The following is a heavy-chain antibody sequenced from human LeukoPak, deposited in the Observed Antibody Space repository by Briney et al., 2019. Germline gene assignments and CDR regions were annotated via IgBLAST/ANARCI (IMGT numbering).Heavy chain of an antibody. D-gene: IGHD5-24*01. CDR1: GGTFSSYA. Sequence: SVKVSCKASGGTFSSYAISWVRQASGQGLEWKGGIIPIFGTANYAQKFQGRVTITADESTSTAYMELSSLRSEDTAVYYCARDHLLDGYTNSPDDYWGQGTLVTVSS. CDR2: IIPIFGTA. V-gene: IGHV1-69*13. CDR3: ARDHLLDGYTNSPDDY. J-gene: IGHJ4*02.